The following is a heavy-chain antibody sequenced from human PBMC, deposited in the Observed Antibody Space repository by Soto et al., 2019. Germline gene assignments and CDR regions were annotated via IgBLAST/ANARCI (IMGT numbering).Heavy chain of an antibody. V-gene: IGHV3-48*03. CDR2: ISSSGSTI. Sequence: EVQLVESGGGLVQPGGSLRLSCAASGFTFSSYEMNWVRQAPGKGLEWVSYISSSGSTIYYADSVKGRFTISRDNAKNSLYLQMNSLRAEDTAVYYRARDLRPISYGMDVWGQGTTVTVSS. D-gene: IGHD3-16*02. J-gene: IGHJ6*02. CDR1: GFTFSSYE. CDR3: ARDLRPISYGMDV.